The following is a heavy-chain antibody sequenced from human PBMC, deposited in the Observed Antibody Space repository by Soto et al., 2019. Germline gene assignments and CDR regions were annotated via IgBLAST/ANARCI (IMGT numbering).Heavy chain of an antibody. CDR2: INDRGSI. Sequence: QVQLQQWGAGPLRPLETLSITCGVSGGSFSGYYWAWIRQSPGKGLEWIGAINDRGSINYNPSLKNRVRIAVDASKTDYSVNLRSVTAADTAVDYCARMRHDILTGPPLVWYFDIWCRGTLVTVSS. J-gene: IGHJ2*01. CDR1: GGSFSGYY. D-gene: IGHD3-9*01. CDR3: ARMRHDILTGPPLVWYFDI. V-gene: IGHV4-34*01.